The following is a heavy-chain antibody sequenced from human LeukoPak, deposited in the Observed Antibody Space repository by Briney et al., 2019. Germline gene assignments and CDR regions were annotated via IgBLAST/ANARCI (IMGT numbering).Heavy chain of an antibody. CDR1: GGPVSSGSYY. J-gene: IGHJ3*02. D-gene: IGHD2-2*01. CDR2: IYYSGST. V-gene: IGHV4-61*01. CDR3: ARPYCSSTSCYGAYDAFDI. Sequence: SETLSLTCTVSGGPVSSGSYYWSWIRQPPGKGLEWIGYIYYSGSTYYNPSLKSRVTISVDTSKNQFSLKLSSVTAADTAVYYCARPYCSSTSCYGAYDAFDIWGQGTMVTVSS.